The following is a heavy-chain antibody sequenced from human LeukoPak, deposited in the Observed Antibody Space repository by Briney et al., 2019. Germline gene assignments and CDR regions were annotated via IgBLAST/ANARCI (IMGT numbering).Heavy chain of an antibody. CDR1: GFTFDDYA. V-gene: IGHV3-9*03. CDR2: ISWNSGSI. Sequence: QSGGSLRLSCAASGFTFDDYAMHWVRQAPGKGLEWVSGISWNSGSIGYADSVKGRFTISRDNAKNSLYLQMNSLRAEDMALYYCAKGEGLELPWGFDYWGQGTLVTVSS. J-gene: IGHJ4*02. CDR3: AKGEGLELPWGFDY. D-gene: IGHD1-7*01.